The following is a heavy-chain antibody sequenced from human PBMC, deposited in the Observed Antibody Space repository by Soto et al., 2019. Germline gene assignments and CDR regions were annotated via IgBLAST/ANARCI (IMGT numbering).Heavy chain of an antibody. Sequence: TGGSLRLSCAASGFTFSSYAMSWVRQAPGKGLEWVSAISGSGGSTYYADSVKGRFTISRDNSKNTLYLQMNSLRAEDTAVYYCAEVVVASPGRFSSAPDAFDIWGQGTMVTVSS. V-gene: IGHV3-23*01. J-gene: IGHJ3*02. CDR3: AEVVVASPGRFSSAPDAFDI. D-gene: IGHD2-15*01. CDR2: ISGSGGST. CDR1: GFTFSSYA.